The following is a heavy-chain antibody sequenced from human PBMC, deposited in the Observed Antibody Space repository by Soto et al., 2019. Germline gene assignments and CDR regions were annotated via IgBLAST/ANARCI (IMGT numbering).Heavy chain of an antibody. CDR2: IYYSGST. V-gene: IGHV4-31*03. CDR1: GGSISSGGYY. D-gene: IGHD6-13*01. Sequence: SETLSLTCTVSGGSISSGGYYWSWIRQHPGKGLEWIGYIYYSGSTYYNPSLKSRVTISVDTSKNQFSLKLSSVTAADTAVYYCAREPSSSWYYFDYWGQGTLVTVSS. J-gene: IGHJ4*02. CDR3: AREPSSSWYYFDY.